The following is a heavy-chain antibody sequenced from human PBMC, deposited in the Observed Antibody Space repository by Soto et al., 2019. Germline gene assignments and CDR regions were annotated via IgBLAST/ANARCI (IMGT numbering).Heavy chain of an antibody. J-gene: IGHJ4*02. V-gene: IGHV4-59*01. CDR1: GGSINSYY. Sequence: PSETLSLTCTVSGGSINSYYWSWIRQPPGKGLEWIGYIFYSGSTNYNPSLKSRVTISVDTSKNQISLKLRSVTAADTAVYYCARELNGDYVVYWGQGTLVTVSS. CDR2: IFYSGST. CDR3: ARELNGDYVVY. D-gene: IGHD2-8*01.